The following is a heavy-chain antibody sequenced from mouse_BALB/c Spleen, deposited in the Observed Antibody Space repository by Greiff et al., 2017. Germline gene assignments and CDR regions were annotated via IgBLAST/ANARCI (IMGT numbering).Heavy chain of an antibody. Sequence: DVKLVESGGGLVQPGGSLKLSCAASGFTFSSYTMSWVRQTPEKRLEWVAYISNGGGSTYYPDTVKGRFTISRDNAKNTLYLQMSSLKSEDTAMYYCARQHYGNPFAYWGQGTLVTVSA. CDR2: ISNGGGST. V-gene: IGHV5-12-2*01. CDR1: GFTFSSYT. D-gene: IGHD2-1*01. J-gene: IGHJ3*01. CDR3: ARQHYGNPFAY.